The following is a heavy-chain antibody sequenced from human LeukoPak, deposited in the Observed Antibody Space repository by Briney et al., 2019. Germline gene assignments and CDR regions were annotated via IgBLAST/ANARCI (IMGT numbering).Heavy chain of an antibody. CDR3: VRQGLQSGTYPAY. CDR2: LYPDGSAT. Sequence: KDGESLKISCKASGYPFNNYWIGWVRQMPGRGLEWMGMLYPDGSATTYHPSFEGRVAISADKSVTTAYLEWNSLRASDTALYYCVRQGLQSGTYPAYWGPGTLVTVSS. CDR1: GYPFNNYW. J-gene: IGHJ4*02. D-gene: IGHD1-26*01. V-gene: IGHV5-51*01.